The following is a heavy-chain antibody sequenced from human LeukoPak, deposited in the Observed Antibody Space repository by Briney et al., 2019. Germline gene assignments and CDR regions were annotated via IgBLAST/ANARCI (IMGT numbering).Heavy chain of an antibody. V-gene: IGHV4-34*01. J-gene: IGHJ4*02. D-gene: IGHD4-17*01. CDR1: GGSFSGYY. CDR3: ARLEGYGDYKPAYFDY. Sequence: PSETLSLTCAVYGGSFSGYYWSWIRQPPGKGLEWIGEINHSGSTNYNPSLRSRVTISVDTSKNQFSLKLSSVTAADTAVYYCARLEGYGDYKPAYFDYWGQGTLVTVSS. CDR2: INHSGST.